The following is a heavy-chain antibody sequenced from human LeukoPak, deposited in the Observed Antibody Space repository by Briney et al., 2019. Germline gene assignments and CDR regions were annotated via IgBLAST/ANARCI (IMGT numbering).Heavy chain of an antibody. CDR3: ARDPFGGYSYGDTYYMDV. V-gene: IGHV3-21*01. CDR1: GFTFSSYS. D-gene: IGHD5-18*01. CDR2: ISSSTSYI. J-gene: IGHJ6*03. Sequence: GGSLRLSCAASGFTFSSYSMNWVRQAPGKGLEWVSSISSSTSYIYYADSVKGRFTISRDNAKNSLYLQMNSLRAEDTAVYYFARDPFGGYSYGDTYYMDVWGKGTTVTVSS.